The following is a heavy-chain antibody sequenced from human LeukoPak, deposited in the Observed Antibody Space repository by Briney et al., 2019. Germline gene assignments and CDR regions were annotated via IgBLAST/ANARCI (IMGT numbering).Heavy chain of an antibody. Sequence: SETLSLTCSVSGGSISSGTYYWSWIRQPAGRGLEWIGRIYTSGSTNHNPSLKSRVTISLETSKNQFSLKLSSVTAADTAVYYCARGGLAEMATIEGFDYWGQGTLVTVSS. CDR1: GGSISSGTYY. CDR3: ARGGLAEMATIEGFDY. J-gene: IGHJ4*02. D-gene: IGHD5-24*01. V-gene: IGHV4-61*02. CDR2: IYTSGST.